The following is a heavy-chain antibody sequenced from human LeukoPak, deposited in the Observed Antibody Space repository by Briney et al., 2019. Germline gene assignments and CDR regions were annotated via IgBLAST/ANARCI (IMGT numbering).Heavy chain of an antibody. J-gene: IGHJ4*02. V-gene: IGHV4-30-4*01. CDR3: ARKSIAAAGRIGY. D-gene: IGHD6-13*01. CDR1: GGSISSGDYY. CDR2: IYYSGST. Sequence: SETLSLTCTVSGGSISSGDYYWSWIRQPPGKGLEWIGCIYYSGSTYYNPSLKSRVTISVDTSKNQFSLKLSSVTAADTAVYYCARKSIAAAGRIGYWGQGTLVTVPS.